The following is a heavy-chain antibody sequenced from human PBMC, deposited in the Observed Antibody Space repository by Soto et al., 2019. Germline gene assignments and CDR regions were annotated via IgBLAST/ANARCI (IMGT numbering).Heavy chain of an antibody. D-gene: IGHD5-18*01. CDR2: IWYDGSNK. V-gene: IGHV3-33*01. CDR3: ASDYTPRRAMVSY. CDR1: GFTFSSYG. J-gene: IGHJ4*02. Sequence: QVQLVESGGGVVQPGRSLRLSCAASGFTFSSYGMHWVRQAPGKGLEWVAVIWYDGSNKYYADSVKGRFTISRDNSKNTLYLQMTSLRAQDTAAYYCASDYTPRRAMVSYWGQGTLVTVSS.